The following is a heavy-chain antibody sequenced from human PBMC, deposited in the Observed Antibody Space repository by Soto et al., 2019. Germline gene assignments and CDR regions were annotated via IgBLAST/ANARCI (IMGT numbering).Heavy chain of an antibody. D-gene: IGHD3-22*01. Sequence: PGGSLRLSCAASGFTFSSYAMSWVRQAPGKGLEWVSAISGSGGSTYYADSVKGRFTISRDNSKNTLYLQMNSLRAEDTAVYYCAKFSLMIVVASTPLQNDYFDYWGQGTLVTVSS. CDR2: ISGSGGST. V-gene: IGHV3-23*01. J-gene: IGHJ4*02. CDR1: GFTFSSYA. CDR3: AKFSLMIVVASTPLQNDYFDY.